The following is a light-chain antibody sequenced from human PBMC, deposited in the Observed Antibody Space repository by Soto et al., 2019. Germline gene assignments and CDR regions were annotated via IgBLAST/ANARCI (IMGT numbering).Light chain of an antibody. CDR2: DVT. V-gene: IGLV2-11*01. J-gene: IGLJ1*01. Sequence: QSVLTHPRSVSWSPGESVTISCTGTSSDVRTYNYVSWYQQQPDKAPKLVIYDVTERPSGVPDRFSGSKSDNTASLTISGLQAEDEADYYCCSHAGTFTFVFGTGTKVTVL. CDR1: SSDVRTYNY. CDR3: CSHAGTFTFV.